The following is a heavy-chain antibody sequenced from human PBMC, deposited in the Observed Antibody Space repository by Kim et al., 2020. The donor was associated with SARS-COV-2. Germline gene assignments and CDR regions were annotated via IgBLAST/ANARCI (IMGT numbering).Heavy chain of an antibody. Sequence: TYYNPSLKSRVTISVDTSKNQFSLKLSSVTAADTAVYYCATRGRSSGYFHWGQGTLVTVSS. CDR3: ATRGRSSGYFH. CDR2: T. D-gene: IGHD3-22*01. V-gene: IGHV4-31*02. J-gene: IGHJ4*02.